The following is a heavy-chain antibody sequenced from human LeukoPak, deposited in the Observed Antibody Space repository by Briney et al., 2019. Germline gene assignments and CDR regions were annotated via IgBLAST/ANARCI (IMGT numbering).Heavy chain of an antibody. CDR1: GFTYDDYA. CDR2: ISWNSGSI. D-gene: IGHD1-26*01. J-gene: IGHJ3*02. V-gene: IGHV3-9*03. CDR3: AKGGGSYYVYAFDI. Sequence: GRSLRLSCAASGFTYDDYAMHWVRQAPGKGLEWVSGISWNSGSIGYADSVKGRFTISRDNAKNSLYLQMNSLRAEDMALYYCAKGGGSYYVYAFDIWGQGTMVTVSS.